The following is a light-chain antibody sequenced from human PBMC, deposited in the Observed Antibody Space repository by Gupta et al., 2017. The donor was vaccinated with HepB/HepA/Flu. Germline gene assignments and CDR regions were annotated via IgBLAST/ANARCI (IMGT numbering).Light chain of an antibody. CDR2: MVS. J-gene: IGKJ5*01. CDR1: QSLLHRNEYNS. Sequence: DIVVTQSPLSLPVTPGEPASISCRSSQSLLHRNEYNSLDWYLQKAGQSPQLLIYMVSTRASGVPDRFSGSGSGTDFTLTISRVEAEDVGIYYCMQALQTPITFGQGTRVEIK. CDR3: MQALQTPIT. V-gene: IGKV2-28*01.